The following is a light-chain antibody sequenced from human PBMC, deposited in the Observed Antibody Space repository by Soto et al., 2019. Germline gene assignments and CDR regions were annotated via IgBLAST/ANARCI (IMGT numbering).Light chain of an antibody. J-gene: IGKJ1*01. CDR3: QKYNSAPRT. V-gene: IGKV1-27*01. CDR2: AAS. CDR1: QGISNY. Sequence: DIPMTQSPSSLSASVGDRVTITCRASQGISNYLDWYQQKPGKVPKLLIYAASTLQSGVPSRFSGSGSGTAFTLTISSPEASDVSNYYRQKYNSAPRTFGQGTKVEIK.